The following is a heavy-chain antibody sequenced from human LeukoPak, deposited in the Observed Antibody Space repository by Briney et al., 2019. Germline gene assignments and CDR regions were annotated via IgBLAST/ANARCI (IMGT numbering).Heavy chain of an antibody. J-gene: IGHJ4*02. CDR3: ARDQLRYFDWLSKIFDY. Sequence: GGSLRLSCAASGFTFSSYWMSWVRQAPGKGLEWVANIKQDGSEKYYVDSVKGRFTISRDNAKNSLYLQMNSLRAEDTAVYYCARDQLRYFDWLSKIFDYWGQGTLVIVSS. CDR2: IKQDGSEK. D-gene: IGHD3-9*01. CDR1: GFTFSSYW. V-gene: IGHV3-7*01.